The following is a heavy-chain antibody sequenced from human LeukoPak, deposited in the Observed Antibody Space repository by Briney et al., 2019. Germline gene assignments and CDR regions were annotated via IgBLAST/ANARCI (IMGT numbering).Heavy chain of an antibody. CDR2: ISWNSGSI. Sequence: PGRSLRLSCAASGFTFDDYAMHWVRQAPGKGLEWVSAISWNSGSIGYAASVKGRFTISRDNAKNSLYLQMNSLRAEDTAVYYCAIDRWGGGYEIRGYFDYWGQGTLVTVSS. CDR3: AIDRWGGGYEIRGYFDY. D-gene: IGHD5-12*01. CDR1: GFTFDDYA. V-gene: IGHV3-9*01. J-gene: IGHJ4*02.